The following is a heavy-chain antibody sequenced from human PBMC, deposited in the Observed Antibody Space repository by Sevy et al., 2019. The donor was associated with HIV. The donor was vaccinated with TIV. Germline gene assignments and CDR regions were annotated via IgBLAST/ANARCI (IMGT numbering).Heavy chain of an antibody. V-gene: IGHV1-18*01. CDR3: ARDLRLRWSNGGHFDY. Sequence: ASVKVSCKASGYTFTSYGISWVRQAPGQGLEWMGWISAYNGNTNYAQRLQDRVTMTTDTSTSTAYMELRSLRSDDTAVYYCARDLRLRWSNGGHFDYWGQGTLVTVSS. D-gene: IGHD4-17*01. CDR1: GYTFTSYG. J-gene: IGHJ4*02. CDR2: ISAYNGNT.